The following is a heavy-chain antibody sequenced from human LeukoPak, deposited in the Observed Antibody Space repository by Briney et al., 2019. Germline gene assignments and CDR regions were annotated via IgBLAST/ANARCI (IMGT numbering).Heavy chain of an antibody. CDR1: GFTFNDYV. J-gene: IGHJ4*02. CDR2: INKDGSVT. D-gene: IGHD7-27*01. Sequence: GGSLRLSCAGSGFTFNDYVMSCIRQAPGDGLEWVSGINKDGSVTHYAGSVKGRFTISRDNSKNTLFLQISSLRAEDTAVYFCAKDIHNWGSDYWGQGTLVTVSS. CDR3: AKDIHNWGSDY. V-gene: IGHV3-23*01.